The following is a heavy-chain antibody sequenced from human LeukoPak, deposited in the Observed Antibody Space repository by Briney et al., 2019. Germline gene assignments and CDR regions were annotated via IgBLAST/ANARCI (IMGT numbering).Heavy chain of an antibody. Sequence: GGSLRLSCAASGFTFSSNSMNWVRQAPGKGLEWVSSISSTSIYKYYADSVKGRFTISRDNAKDSLFLQMNSLRAEDTAIYYCARAPRIYCTNGICRDDYFDNWGQGTLVTVSS. CDR2: ISSTSIYK. V-gene: IGHV3-21*01. CDR3: ARAPRIYCTNGICRDDYFDN. D-gene: IGHD2-8*01. J-gene: IGHJ4*02. CDR1: GFTFSSNS.